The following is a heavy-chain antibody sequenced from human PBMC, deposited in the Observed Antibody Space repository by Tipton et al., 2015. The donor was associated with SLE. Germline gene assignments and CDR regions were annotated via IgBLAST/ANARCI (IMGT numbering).Heavy chain of an antibody. D-gene: IGHD6-19*01. J-gene: IGHJ4*02. Sequence: GLVKPSETLSLTCTVSGGSITNHYWSWIRQPAGKGLEWIGHIYTSGSTNYNPSLKSRVTMSLDTSKNQLSLKLTSVTATDTAVYYCARGGYSSGWRFDYWGQGTLVTVSS. CDR3: ARGGYSSGWRFDY. V-gene: IGHV4-4*07. CDR1: GGSITNHY. CDR2: IYTSGST.